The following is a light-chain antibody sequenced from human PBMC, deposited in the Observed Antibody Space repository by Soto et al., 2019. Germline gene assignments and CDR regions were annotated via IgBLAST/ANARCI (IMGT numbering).Light chain of an antibody. CDR2: GAS. J-gene: IGKJ4*01. V-gene: IGKV3-20*01. CDR1: QSVSSTF. Sequence: EFVLTQSPGTLSLSPGERATLSCRASQSVSSTFLAWYQQKPGQPPRLLIYGASTRGTGIPDRFSGSGSGTDFTLTISSLEPEDFAVYYCEPYGGSPPLTFGGGTKVEIK. CDR3: EPYGGSPPLT.